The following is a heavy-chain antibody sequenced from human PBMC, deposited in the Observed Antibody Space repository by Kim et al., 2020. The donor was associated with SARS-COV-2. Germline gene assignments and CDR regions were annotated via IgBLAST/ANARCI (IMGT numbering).Heavy chain of an antibody. Sequence: GGSLRLSCAGSGFTFDDYALHWVRQVPGKGLEWVSGISWNSGAIAYADSVKGRFTISRDNAQNSLYLQMNNLRPEDTALYYCAKDNEGYTYGHKDWGQGTLVTVSS. CDR3: AKDNEGYTYGHKD. CDR2: ISWNSGAI. CDR1: GFTFDDYA. V-gene: IGHV3-9*01. J-gene: IGHJ4*02. D-gene: IGHD5-18*01.